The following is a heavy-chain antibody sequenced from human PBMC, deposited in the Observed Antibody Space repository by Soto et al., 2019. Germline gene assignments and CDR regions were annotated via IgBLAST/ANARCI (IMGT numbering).Heavy chain of an antibody. CDR2: IYHSGST. CDR3: ARGFGRGWYERGSFYDY. Sequence: SETLSLTCAVSGYSISSGYYWGWIRQPPGKGLEWIGSIYHSGSTYYNPSLKSRVTISVDTSKNQFSLKLSSVTAADTAVYYCARGFGRGWYERGSFYDYWGQGTLVTVSS. D-gene: IGHD6-19*01. V-gene: IGHV4-38-2*01. CDR1: GYSISSGYY. J-gene: IGHJ4*02.